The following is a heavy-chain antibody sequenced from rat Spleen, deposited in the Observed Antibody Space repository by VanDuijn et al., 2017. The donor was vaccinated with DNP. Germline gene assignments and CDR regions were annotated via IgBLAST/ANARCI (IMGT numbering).Heavy chain of an antibody. CDR3: ASRGYYGSFDY. Sequence: EVQLVESGGGPVQPGRSLKLSCIASGFIFSNYGMAWVRQAPTKGLEWVATISYDGSSTYYRGSVKGRFTISRDNAKSTLYLQMDSLRYEETATYYCASRGYYGSFDYWGQGVMVTVSS. CDR2: ISYDGSST. D-gene: IGHD1-6*01. V-gene: IGHV5-29*01. CDR1: GFIFSNYG. J-gene: IGHJ2*01.